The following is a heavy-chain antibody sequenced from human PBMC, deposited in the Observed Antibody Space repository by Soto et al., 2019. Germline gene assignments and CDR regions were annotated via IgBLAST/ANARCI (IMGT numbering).Heavy chain of an antibody. J-gene: IGHJ4*02. CDR3: ARDNVGLY. CDR2: ISYDGSNK. V-gene: IGHV3-30-3*01. CDR1: GFTFSSYA. Sequence: GGSLRLSCAASGFTFSSYAMHWVRQAPGKGLEWVAVISYDGSNKYYADSVKGRFTISRDNSKNTLYLQMNSLRAEDTAVYYCARDNVGLYWGQGTLVTVSS.